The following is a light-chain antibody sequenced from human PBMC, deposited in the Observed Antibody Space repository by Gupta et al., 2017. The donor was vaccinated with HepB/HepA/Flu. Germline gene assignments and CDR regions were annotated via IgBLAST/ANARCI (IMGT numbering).Light chain of an antibody. CDR3: QHVHGYPWT. CDR2: QAS. J-gene: IGKJ1*01. CDR1: ESFSRW. Sequence: DIQMTQFPSTLSASIGDRVTITCRASESFSRWLAWYQQKPGRAPKLLVNQASSLQSGVSSRFSGSGSGTEFTLTISSLQPDDFATYYCQHVHGYPWTFGQGTKVEVK. V-gene: IGKV1-5*03.